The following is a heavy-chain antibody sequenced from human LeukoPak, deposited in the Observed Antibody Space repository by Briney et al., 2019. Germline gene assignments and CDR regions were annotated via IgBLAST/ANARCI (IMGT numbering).Heavy chain of an antibody. V-gene: IGHV4-59*08. CDR1: GGSISSYY. J-gene: IGHJ4*02. Sequence: PSETLSLTCTVSGGSISSYYWSWIRQPPGKGLEWIGYIYYSGSTNYNPSLKSRVTISVDTSKNQFSLKLSSVTAADTAVYYCAISSGSYFNFDYRGKGTPVTVSS. CDR2: IYYSGST. CDR3: AISSGSYFNFDY. D-gene: IGHD1-26*01.